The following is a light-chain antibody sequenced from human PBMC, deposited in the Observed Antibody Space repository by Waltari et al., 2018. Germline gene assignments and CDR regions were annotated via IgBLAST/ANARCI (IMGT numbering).Light chain of an antibody. J-gene: IGLJ2*01. CDR2: KDT. Sequence: SYEVTQPPSVSVSPGQTARTPCSGDSFSKQFVYWYQQKSGQAPVLVIFKDTERASGIPERFSGSTSGTIVTLTINGVQAQDEADYYCQTADLGGDVVFGGGTKLTVL. CDR3: QTADLGGDVV. CDR1: SFSKQF. V-gene: IGLV3-25*03.